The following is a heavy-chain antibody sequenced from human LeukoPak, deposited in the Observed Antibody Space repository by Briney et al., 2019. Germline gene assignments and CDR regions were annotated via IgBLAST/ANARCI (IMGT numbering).Heavy chain of an antibody. CDR3: ARDTRGLDYWYFDL. CDR1: GYALTDYY. CDR2: INPNSGGT. J-gene: IGHJ2*01. Sequence: ASVKVSCKASGYALTDYYIHWARQAPGQGLEWMGRINPNSGGTLYAQIFQGRVTMTRDTSISTAYMELSRLRSDDTAVYYCARDTRGLDYWYFDLWGRGTLVTVSS. D-gene: IGHD3-10*01. V-gene: IGHV1-2*06.